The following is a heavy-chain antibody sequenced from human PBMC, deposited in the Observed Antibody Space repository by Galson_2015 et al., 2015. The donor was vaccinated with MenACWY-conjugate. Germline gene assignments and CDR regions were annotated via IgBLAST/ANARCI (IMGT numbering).Heavy chain of an antibody. V-gene: IGHV6-1*01. CDR1: GDSVSSNSAA. CDR2: TYYRSKWYN. CDR3: ARGHPLTATTLFDY. Sequence: CAISGDSVSSNSAAWIWIRQSPSRGLEWLGRTYYRSKWYNNYAESVKSRIIINPDTSKNQFSLQVNSVTPEDTAVYYCARGHPLTATTLFDYWGQGTLVTVSS. D-gene: IGHD4-17*01. J-gene: IGHJ4*02.